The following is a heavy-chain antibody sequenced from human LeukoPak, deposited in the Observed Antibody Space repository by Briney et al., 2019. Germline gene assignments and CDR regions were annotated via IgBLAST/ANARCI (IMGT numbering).Heavy chain of an antibody. CDR3: AREVFGGVIAY. D-gene: IGHD3-16*02. Sequence: GWSLRLSCAASGFTVSSNYMSWVRQAPGKRLEWVSVIYSGGSTYYADSVKGRFTISRHNSKNTLYLQMNSLRAEDTAVYYCAREVFGGVIAYWGQGTLVTVSS. V-gene: IGHV3-53*04. CDR2: IYSGGST. J-gene: IGHJ4*02. CDR1: GFTVSSNY.